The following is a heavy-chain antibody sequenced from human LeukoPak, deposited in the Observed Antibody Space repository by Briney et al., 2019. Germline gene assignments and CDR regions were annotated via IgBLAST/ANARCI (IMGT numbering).Heavy chain of an antibody. CDR1: GFTFSSYE. CDR2: ISSSGSII. J-gene: IGHJ4*02. Sequence: GGSLRLSCAASGFTFSSYEMNWVRQAPGKGLEWVSYISSSGSIIYYADSVKGRFTISRDNAKNSLYLQMNSLRAEDTAVYYCARGGYSGYEGDYWGQGTLVTVSS. CDR3: ARGGYSGYEGDY. V-gene: IGHV3-48*03. D-gene: IGHD5-12*01.